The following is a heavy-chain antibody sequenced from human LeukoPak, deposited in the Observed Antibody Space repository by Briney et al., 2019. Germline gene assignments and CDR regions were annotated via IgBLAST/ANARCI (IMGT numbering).Heavy chain of an antibody. CDR3: ARVSSSLEDIVVVPAAMGYYAFDI. Sequence: ASVKVSCKASGGTFSSYAISWVRQAPGQGLEWMGGIIPIFGTANYAQKFQGRVTITTDESTSTAYMELSSLRSEDTAVYYCARVSSSLEDIVVVPAAMGYYAFDIWGQGTMVTVSS. CDR2: IIPIFGTA. V-gene: IGHV1-69*05. D-gene: IGHD2-2*01. CDR1: GGTFSSYA. J-gene: IGHJ3*02.